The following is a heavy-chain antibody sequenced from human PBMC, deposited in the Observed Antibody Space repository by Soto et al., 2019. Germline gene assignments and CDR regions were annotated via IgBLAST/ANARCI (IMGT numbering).Heavy chain of an antibody. CDR3: ARLLLSYGYGSY. V-gene: IGHV5-51*01. CDR2: IYPGDSDT. D-gene: IGHD2-15*01. CDR1: GYSFTSYW. Sequence: ASVKVSCKGSGYSFTSYWIGWVRQMPGKGLEWMGIIYPGDSDTRYSPSFQGQVTISADKSISTAYLQWSSLKASDTAMYYCARLLLSYGYGSYWGQGTLVTVSS. J-gene: IGHJ4*02.